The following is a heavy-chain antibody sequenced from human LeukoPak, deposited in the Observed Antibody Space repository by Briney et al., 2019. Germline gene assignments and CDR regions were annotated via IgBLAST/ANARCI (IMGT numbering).Heavy chain of an antibody. V-gene: IGHV3-7*01. CDR1: GFTFSNYW. CDR3: VGHSDY. D-gene: IGHD3-16*01. CDR2: INQDGSEK. J-gene: IGHJ4*02. Sequence: PGGSLRLSCAASGFTFSNYWMSWVRQAPGKGLEWVANINQDGSEKYYVDSVKGRFTISRHNAKNSLYLQMNSLRAEDTAVYYCVGHSDYWGQGTLVTVSS.